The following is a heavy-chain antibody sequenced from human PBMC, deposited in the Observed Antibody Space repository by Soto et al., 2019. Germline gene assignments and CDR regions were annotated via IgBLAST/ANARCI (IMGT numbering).Heavy chain of an antibody. Sequence: EVQVVESGGGLVKPGGSLRLSCAASGFNFSNYGMNWVRQAPGKGLEWVSSISSSRSYISYADSVKGRFTIYRDNAKNSVYLQMNSLRAEDTAVYYCARSDCTSTSCYVVWFDPWGQGTLVTVSS. V-gene: IGHV3-21*01. J-gene: IGHJ5*02. CDR3: ARSDCTSTSCYVVWFDP. CDR2: ISSSRSYI. D-gene: IGHD2-2*01. CDR1: GFNFSNYG.